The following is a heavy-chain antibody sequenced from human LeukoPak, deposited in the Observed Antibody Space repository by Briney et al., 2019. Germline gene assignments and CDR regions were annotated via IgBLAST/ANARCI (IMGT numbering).Heavy chain of an antibody. CDR3: AGHHPRNTVDF. Sequence: SETLSLTCTVSGGSISSYYWSWIRQPAGEGLEWIGRISSSGRTDYNPSLKSRVTMSVDTSKNQFSLKLGSVTAADTAVYYCAGHHPRNTVDFWGQGTLVTVSS. V-gene: IGHV4-4*07. CDR2: ISSSGRT. D-gene: IGHD2/OR15-2a*01. CDR1: GGSISSYY. J-gene: IGHJ4*02.